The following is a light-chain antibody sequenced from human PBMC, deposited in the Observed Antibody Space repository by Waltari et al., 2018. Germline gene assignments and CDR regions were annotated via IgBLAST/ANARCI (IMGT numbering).Light chain of an antibody. CDR3: QQYNSYSGT. Sequence: EIVLTQSPGTLSLSPGERATLSCRASQTVNSKYLTWYQQKTGQAPRLLIYSASNRASGIPDRFSGSGSGTDFTLTISRLEPEDFATYYCQQYNSYSGTFGQGTKVEIK. CDR1: QTVNSKY. J-gene: IGKJ1*01. V-gene: IGKV3-20*01. CDR2: SAS.